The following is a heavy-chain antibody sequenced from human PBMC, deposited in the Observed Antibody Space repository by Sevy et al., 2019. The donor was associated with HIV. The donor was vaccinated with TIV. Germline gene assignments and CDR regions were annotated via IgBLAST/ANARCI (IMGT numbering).Heavy chain of an antibody. V-gene: IGHV1-24*01. Sequence: ASVKVSCKVSGYTLTELSMHWVRQAPGKGLEWMGGFDPEDGETIDAQKFQGRVTMTEDTSTDTAYMELSSLRSEDTAVYYCATAMPTYYYYGMDVWGQGTTVTVSS. CDR1: GYTLTELS. J-gene: IGHJ6*02. D-gene: IGHD2-2*01. CDR2: FDPEDGET. CDR3: ATAMPTYYYYGMDV.